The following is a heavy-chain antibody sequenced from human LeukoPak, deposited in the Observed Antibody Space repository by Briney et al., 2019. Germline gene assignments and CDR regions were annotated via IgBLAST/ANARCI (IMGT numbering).Heavy chain of an antibody. CDR3: TTETGYGDYELPGNWFDP. D-gene: IGHD4-17*01. Sequence: PGGSLRLSCAASGFTFSNAWMSWVRQAPGKGLEWVGRIKSKTDDGTTDYAAPVKGRFTISRDDSKNTLYLQMNSLKTEDTAVYYCTTETGYGDYELPGNWFDPWGQGTLVTVSS. CDR1: GFTFSNAW. J-gene: IGHJ5*02. CDR2: IKSKTDDGTT. V-gene: IGHV3-15*01.